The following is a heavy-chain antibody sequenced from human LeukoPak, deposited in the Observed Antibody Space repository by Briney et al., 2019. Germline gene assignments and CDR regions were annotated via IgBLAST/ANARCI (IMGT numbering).Heavy chain of an antibody. CDR1: GYTFTGYY. CDR3: ARDAVLLWFGESYDRKDY. CDR2: INPNSGGT. V-gene: IGHV1-2*02. J-gene: IGHJ4*02. Sequence: ASVRVSCKASGYTFTGYYMHWVRQAPGQGLEWMGWINPNSGGTNYAQKFQGRVTMTRDTSISTAYMELSRLRSDDTAVYYCARDAVLLWFGESYDRKDYWGQGTLVTVSS. D-gene: IGHD3-10*01.